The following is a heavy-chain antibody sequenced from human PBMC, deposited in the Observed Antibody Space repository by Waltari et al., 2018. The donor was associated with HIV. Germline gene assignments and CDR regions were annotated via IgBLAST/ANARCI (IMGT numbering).Heavy chain of an antibody. D-gene: IGHD2-2*01. Sequence: QVQLVQSGAEVKKPGASVKVSCKASGYTFTSYYMHWVRQAPGLGLEWVGIINSSGGSTRYAQKFQGRVTMTRDTSTSTVYMELSSLRSEDTALYYCAREGVVPAAMDNWFDPWGQGTLVTVSS. CDR1: GYTFTSYY. V-gene: IGHV1-46*01. CDR2: INSSGGST. CDR3: AREGVVPAAMDNWFDP. J-gene: IGHJ5*02.